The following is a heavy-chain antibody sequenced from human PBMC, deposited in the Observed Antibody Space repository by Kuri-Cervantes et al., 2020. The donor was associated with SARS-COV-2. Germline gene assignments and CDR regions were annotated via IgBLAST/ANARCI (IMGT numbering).Heavy chain of an antibody. CDR1: GGTFSSYA. Sequence: SVKVSCKASGGTFSSYAISWVRQAPGQGLEWMGGIIPIFGTANYAQKFQGRVTITADESTSTAYMELSSLRSDDTAVYYCARARNGNYLNEPDYWGQGTLVTVS. J-gene: IGHJ4*02. CDR3: ARARNGNYLNEPDY. D-gene: IGHD4-17*01. V-gene: IGHV1-69*13. CDR2: IIPIFGTA.